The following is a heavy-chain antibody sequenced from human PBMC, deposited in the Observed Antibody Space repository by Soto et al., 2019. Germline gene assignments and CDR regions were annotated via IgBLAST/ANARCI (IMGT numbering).Heavy chain of an antibody. CDR2: IGGYKGNT. J-gene: IGHJ4*02. D-gene: IGHD6-19*01. CDR1: GYTFTNYG. CDR3: ATRSSGWYFDY. V-gene: IGHV1-18*01. Sequence: ASVKVSCKASGYTFTNYGVSWVRQAPGQGLEWMGWIGGYKGNTNYAQKLQGRVTLTTDTSTSTAYMELNSLRDEDTAVYYCATRSSGWYFDYWGQGTLVTVSS.